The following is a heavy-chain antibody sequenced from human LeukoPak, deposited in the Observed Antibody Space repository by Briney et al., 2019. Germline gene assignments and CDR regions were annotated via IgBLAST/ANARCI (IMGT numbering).Heavy chain of an antibody. Sequence: GRSLRLSCAASGFTFSSYAMHWVRQAPGKGLEWVAVISYDGSNEYYADSVKGRFTISRDNSKNTLYLQMNSLRAEDTAVYYCARVGRFLEWLLYYYYYYMDVWGKGTTVTVSS. CDR3: ARVGRFLEWLLYYYYYYMDV. D-gene: IGHD3-3*01. V-gene: IGHV3-30*01. CDR1: GFTFSSYA. J-gene: IGHJ6*03. CDR2: ISYDGSNE.